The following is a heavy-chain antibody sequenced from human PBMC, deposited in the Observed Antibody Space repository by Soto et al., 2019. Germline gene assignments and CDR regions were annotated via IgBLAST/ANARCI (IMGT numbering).Heavy chain of an antibody. D-gene: IGHD3-16*01. CDR2: VYSGGGT. CDR1: GGSLRGYS. J-gene: IGHJ6*02. Sequence: SETLSLTCIVSGGSLRGYSWSWIRQSPGKGLEWIGYVYSGGGTNYSPSFMGRVTISVDTTDNQFSLKLNSVTAADTAVYYCGREKPRGSPQFFYLVWAVWGRGTTVPVSS. V-gene: IGHV4-59*01. CDR3: GREKPRGSPQFFYLVWAV.